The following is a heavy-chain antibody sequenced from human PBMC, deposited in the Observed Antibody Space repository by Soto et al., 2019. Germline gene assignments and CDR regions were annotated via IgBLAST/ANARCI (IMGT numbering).Heavy chain of an antibody. J-gene: IGHJ6*02. CDR3: ARVRAGVYSSGPGYYYYGMDV. Sequence: QVQLVESGGGVVQPGRSLRLSCAASGFTFSSYGMHWVRQAPGKGLEWVAVIWYDGSNKYYADSVKGRFTISRDNSKNTLYLQMNSLRAEDTAVYYCARVRAGVYSSGPGYYYYGMDVWGQGTTVTVSS. D-gene: IGHD6-19*01. CDR2: IWYDGSNK. CDR1: GFTFSSYG. V-gene: IGHV3-33*01.